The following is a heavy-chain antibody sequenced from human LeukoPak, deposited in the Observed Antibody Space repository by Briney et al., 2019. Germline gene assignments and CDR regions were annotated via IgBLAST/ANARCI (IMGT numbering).Heavy chain of an antibody. Sequence: HAGGPLRLSCAASGFTFSSFGMSWVRQAPGKGLKWVSAITSTSGGTYYADSVKGGFTISRDNSKNTLYLQMNALRAEDTAVYYCAKLRSSSWLDYWGQGTLVTGSS. CDR3: AKLRSSSWLDY. CDR1: GFTFSSFG. J-gene: IGHJ4*02. D-gene: IGHD6-13*01. V-gene: IGHV3-23*01. CDR2: ITSTSGGT.